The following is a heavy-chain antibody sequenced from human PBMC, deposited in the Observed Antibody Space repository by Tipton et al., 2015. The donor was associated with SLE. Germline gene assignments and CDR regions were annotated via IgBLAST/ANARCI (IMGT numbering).Heavy chain of an antibody. V-gene: IGHV4-34*01. D-gene: IGHD5-12*01. CDR3: ARGDGGYDPLFDY. Sequence: TLSLTCAVYGGSFSGYYWSWIRQPPGKGLEWIGEINHSGSTNYNPSLKSRVTISVDTSKNQFSLKLSSVTAADTAVYYCARGDGGYDPLFDYWGQGTLVTVSS. CDR1: GGSFSGYY. J-gene: IGHJ4*02. CDR2: INHSGST.